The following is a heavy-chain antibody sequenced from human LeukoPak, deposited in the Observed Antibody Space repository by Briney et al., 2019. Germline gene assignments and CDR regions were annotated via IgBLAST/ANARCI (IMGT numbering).Heavy chain of an antibody. CDR3: ARAGLDDFWSGYYQFYGMDV. D-gene: IGHD3-3*01. J-gene: IGHJ6*02. Sequence: GGSLRLSCAASGFTFSSYAMHWVRQAPGKGLEWVAVISYDGSNKYYADSVKGRFTISRDNSKNTLYLQTNSLRAEDTAVYYCARAGLDDFWSGYYQFYGMDVWGQGTTVTVSS. V-gene: IGHV3-30-3*01. CDR1: GFTFSSYA. CDR2: ISYDGSNK.